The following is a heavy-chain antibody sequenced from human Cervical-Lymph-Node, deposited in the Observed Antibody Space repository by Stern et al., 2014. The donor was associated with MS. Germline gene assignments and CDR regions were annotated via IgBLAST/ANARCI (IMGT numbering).Heavy chain of an antibody. CDR1: GYNFNDYF. Sequence: QVQLVQSGAEVKSPGASLKVSCKTSGYNFNDYFTHWVRQVPGQGLEWMGRVDPTSGATIYAQKFQGRVAMTRDTSITTAYMELSRLTSDDTAMYYCARKNGMDVWGQVTAVTVS. CDR3: ARKNGMDV. V-gene: IGHV1-2*06. J-gene: IGHJ6*02. CDR2: VDPTSGAT.